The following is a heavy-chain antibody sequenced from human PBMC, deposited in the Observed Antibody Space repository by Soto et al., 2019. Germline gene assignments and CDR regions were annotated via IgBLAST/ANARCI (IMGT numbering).Heavy chain of an antibody. J-gene: IGHJ6*02. CDR1: GGSITNYY. CDR3: ARHGFGPLHGLVDV. V-gene: IGHV4-59*08. CDR2: INYDGYS. D-gene: IGHD3-10*01. Sequence: QVQLQESGPGLVKPSETLSLTCAVSGGSITNYYCSWFRQPPGKGLEWIGYINYDGYSAYNLSLKGRAPLSMDASKTQSSLMLESVTATDTAVYYCARHGFGPLHGLVDVWGPGTTVIVSS.